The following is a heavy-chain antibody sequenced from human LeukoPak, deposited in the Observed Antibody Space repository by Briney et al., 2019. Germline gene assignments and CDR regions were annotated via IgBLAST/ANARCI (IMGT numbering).Heavy chain of an antibody. V-gene: IGHV3-7*01. D-gene: IGHD4-11*01. Sequence: SLRLTCSASGFTFSSSWMSWDRQAPGKGPGWVANIKQDVSEKYYVNSEKGRFTISSNNAKNSLNLQMNSLRAEDTAVYYVSRDPYSNYFIDYLGQGTLVTVSS. CDR1: GFTFSSSW. CDR3: SRDPYSNYFIDY. CDR2: IKQDVSEK. J-gene: IGHJ4*02.